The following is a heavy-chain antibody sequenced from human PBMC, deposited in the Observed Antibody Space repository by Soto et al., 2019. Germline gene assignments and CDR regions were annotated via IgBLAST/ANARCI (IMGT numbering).Heavy chain of an antibody. J-gene: IGHJ4*02. CDR1: GFTFSSYA. V-gene: IGHV3-23*01. D-gene: IGHD3-9*01. CDR3: AKDSNYDILTGYYRAFDY. CDR2: ISGSGGST. Sequence: PGGSLRLSCAASGFTFSSYAMSWVRQAPGKGLEWVSAISGSGGSTYYADSVKGRFTISRDNSKNTLYLQMNSLRAEDTAVYYCAKDSNYDILTGYYRAFDYWGQGTLVTVSS.